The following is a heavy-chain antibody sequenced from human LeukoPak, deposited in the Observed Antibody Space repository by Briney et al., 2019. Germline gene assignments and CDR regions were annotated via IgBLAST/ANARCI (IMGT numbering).Heavy chain of an antibody. D-gene: IGHD6-6*01. CDR2: IYPGDSDT. CDR3: ARILYSSSSSYYYYMDV. Sequence: GESLKISCKGSGYSFTSYWIGWVRQMPGKGLEWMGIIYPGDSDTRYSPSFQGQVTISADKSISTAYLQWSSLKASDTAMCYCARILYSSSSSYYYYMDVWGKGTTVTVSS. J-gene: IGHJ6*03. CDR1: GYSFTSYW. V-gene: IGHV5-51*01.